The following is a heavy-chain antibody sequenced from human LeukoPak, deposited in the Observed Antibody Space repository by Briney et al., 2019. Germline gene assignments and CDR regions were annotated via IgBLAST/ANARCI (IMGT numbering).Heavy chain of an antibody. D-gene: IGHD3-22*01. CDR3: ARQSISGSSLSYFDY. Sequence: TSETLSLTCTVSGGSISSYYWSWIRQPPGKGLEWIGNIYDSGSTNYNPSLKSRVTISVDTSKNQCSLKLSSVTAADTAVYCCARQSISGSSLSYFDYWGQGTLVNVSS. CDR2: IYDSGST. J-gene: IGHJ4*02. CDR1: GGSISSYY. V-gene: IGHV4-59*01.